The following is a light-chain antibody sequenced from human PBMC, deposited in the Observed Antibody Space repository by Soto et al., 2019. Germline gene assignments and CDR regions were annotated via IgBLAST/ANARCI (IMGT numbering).Light chain of an antibody. V-gene: IGLV1-47*02. CDR2: SNA. Sequence: QSVLTQPPSASGTPGQGVTISCSGSSSNIGTNFVYWYQQLPGTAPKLLIFSNAQRPSGVPDRFSGSRSGTSASLAISGLRTEDEADYYCAAWGDSLSGWVFGGGTKLTVL. J-gene: IGLJ3*02. CDR1: SSNIGTNF. CDR3: AAWGDSLSGWV.